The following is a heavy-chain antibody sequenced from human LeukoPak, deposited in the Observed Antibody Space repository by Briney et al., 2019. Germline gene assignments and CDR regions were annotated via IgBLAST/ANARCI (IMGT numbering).Heavy chain of an antibody. Sequence: SETLSLTCSVSGGSVSDYYWSWIRQSPGKGLEWIGYIYYTGSTSYNPSLRSRVTMSADTSKNQFSLKLSSVTAADTAVYYCASRKLGNDYWGQGTLVTVSS. J-gene: IGHJ4*02. CDR2: IYYTGST. CDR3: ASRKLGNDY. CDR1: GGSVSDYY. V-gene: IGHV4-59*02. D-gene: IGHD7-27*01.